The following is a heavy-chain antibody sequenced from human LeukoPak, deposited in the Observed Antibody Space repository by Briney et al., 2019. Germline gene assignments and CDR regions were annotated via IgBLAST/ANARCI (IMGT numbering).Heavy chain of an antibody. CDR3: ARASRLGELSLGY. CDR1: GGSISSGSYY. CDR2: IYYSGTT. D-gene: IGHD3-16*02. J-gene: IGHJ4*02. Sequence: SQTLSLTCSVSGGSISSGSYYWSWIRQHPVKGLEWIGYIYYSGTTYYNPSLKSRVTISIGTSKNQFSLKLSSVTAADTAVYYCARASRLGELSLGYWGQGTLVTVSS. V-gene: IGHV4-31*03.